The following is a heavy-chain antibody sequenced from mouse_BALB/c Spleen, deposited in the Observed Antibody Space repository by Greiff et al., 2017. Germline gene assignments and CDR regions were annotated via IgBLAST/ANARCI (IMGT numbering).Heavy chain of an antibody. D-gene: IGHD2-3*01. CDR1: GYSFTGYY. J-gene: IGHJ2*01. V-gene: IGHV1S34*01. CDR2: ISCYNGAT. Sequence: LVKTGASVKISCKASGYSFTGYYMHWVKQSHGKSLEWIGYISCYNGATSYNQKFKGKATFTVDTSSSTAYMQFNSLTSEDSAVYYCARSSIRFQDHFDYWGQGTTLTVSS. CDR3: ARSSIRFQDHFDY.